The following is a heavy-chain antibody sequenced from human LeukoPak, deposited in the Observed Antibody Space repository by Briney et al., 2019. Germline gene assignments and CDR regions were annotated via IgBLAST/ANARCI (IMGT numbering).Heavy chain of an antibody. CDR2: IKSKTDGGTT. J-gene: IGHJ3*02. D-gene: IGHD2-21*02. V-gene: IGHV3-15*01. CDR3: TTQGCGGDCYSDDAFDI. CDR1: GFTFSNAW. Sequence: GGSLRLSCAASGFTFSNAWMSWVRQAPGKGLEWVGRIKSKTDGGTTDYAAPVKGRFTISRDDSKNTLYLQMNSLKTEDTAVYYCTTQGCGGDCYSDDAFDIWGQGTMVTVSS.